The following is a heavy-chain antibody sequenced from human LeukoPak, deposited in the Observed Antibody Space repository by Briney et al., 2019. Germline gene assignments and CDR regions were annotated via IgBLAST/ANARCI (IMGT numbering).Heavy chain of an antibody. Sequence: SVKVSCKASGGTFSRYAISWVRQAPGQGLEWMGGIIPISGTANYAQKFQGRVTITADESTSTAYMELSSLRSEDTTVYYCARGDTAMATNYWGQGTLVTVSS. V-gene: IGHV1-69*13. CDR3: ARGDTAMATNY. CDR1: GGTFSRYA. D-gene: IGHD5-18*01. CDR2: IIPISGTA. J-gene: IGHJ4*02.